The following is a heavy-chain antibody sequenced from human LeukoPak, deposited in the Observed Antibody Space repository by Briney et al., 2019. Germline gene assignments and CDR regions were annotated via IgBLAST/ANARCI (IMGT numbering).Heavy chain of an antibody. CDR2: IKQDGSEK. CDR1: GFTFSSYW. J-gene: IGHJ5*02. D-gene: IGHD6-13*01. V-gene: IGHV3-7*01. Sequence: PGGSLRLSCAASGFTFSSYWMSWVRQAPGKGLEWVANIKQDGSEKYYVDSVKGRFTISRDNAKNSLYLQMNSLRAGDTAVYYCARRGGTSSSWYGSWENWFDPWGQGTLVTVSS. CDR3: ARRGGTSSSWYGSWENWFDP.